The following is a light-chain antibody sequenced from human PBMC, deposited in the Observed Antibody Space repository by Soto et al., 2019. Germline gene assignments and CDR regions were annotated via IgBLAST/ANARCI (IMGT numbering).Light chain of an antibody. J-gene: IGKJ4*01. CDR1: QSVHSD. Sequence: EIVMTQSPATLSVSPGEGATLSCRASQSVHSDLAWYQQKPGQAPRLLIYDASTRATGIPARFSGSGSGTEFTLTISSLQSEDFAGYYCQQYTNWPPLTFGGGTKVEI. V-gene: IGKV3-15*01. CDR3: QQYTNWPPLT. CDR2: DAS.